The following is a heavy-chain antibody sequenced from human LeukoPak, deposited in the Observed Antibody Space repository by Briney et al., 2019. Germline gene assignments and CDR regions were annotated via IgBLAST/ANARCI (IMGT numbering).Heavy chain of an antibody. J-gene: IGHJ6*02. CDR3: ARDSKRPYYYYGMDV. Sequence: HTGGPLRLSCAAYGFTFNRYEMNWVRQAPGKGREWVSYISSSGSSIYYADSVKGRFTISRDNAKNSLYLQMNSLRAEDTAVYYCARDSKRPYYYYGMDVWGQGTTVTVSS. CDR2: ISSSGSSI. CDR1: GFTFNRYE. V-gene: IGHV3-48*03. D-gene: IGHD6-6*01.